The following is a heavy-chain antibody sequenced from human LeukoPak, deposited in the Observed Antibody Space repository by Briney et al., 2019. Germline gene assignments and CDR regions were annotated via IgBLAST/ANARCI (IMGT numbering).Heavy chain of an antibody. CDR1: GFKFSSYG. J-gene: IGHJ5*02. CDR3: ASHLLRFLEWLPGDNWFDP. D-gene: IGHD3-3*01. V-gene: IGHV3-33*08. CDR2: IRYDGSNK. Sequence: GRSLRLSCAASGFKFSSYGMHWVRQAPGKGLEWVAFIRYDGSNKYYADSVKGRFTISRDNSKNTLYLQMNSLRAEDTAVYYCASHLLRFLEWLPGDNWFDPWGQGTLVTVSS.